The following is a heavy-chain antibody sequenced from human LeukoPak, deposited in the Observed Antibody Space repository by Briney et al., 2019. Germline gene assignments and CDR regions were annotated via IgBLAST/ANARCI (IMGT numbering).Heavy chain of an antibody. J-gene: IGHJ4*02. CDR1: GGSFSGYY. Sequence: SETLSLTCAVYGGSFSGYYWSLIRQPPRKGLEWIGEINHSGSTNYNPSLKSRVTISVDTSKNQFSLKLSSVTAADTAVYYCGRVPMVRGYFDYWGQGTLVTVSS. V-gene: IGHV4-34*01. CDR2: INHSGST. CDR3: GRVPMVRGYFDY. D-gene: IGHD3-10*01.